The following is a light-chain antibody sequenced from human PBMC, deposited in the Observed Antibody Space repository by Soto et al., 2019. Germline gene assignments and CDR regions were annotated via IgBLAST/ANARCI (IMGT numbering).Light chain of an antibody. CDR1: QDIGSW. CDR3: QHYNSYSEA. V-gene: IGKV1D-16*01. Sequence: DIQMTQSPSSVSASVGDTVTITCRASQDIGSWLAWFQQKPGRAPKLLIYAASSLQSGVPSRFSGSGSGADFTLTISSLQPDDFATYYCQHYNSYSEAFGQGTKVDIK. J-gene: IGKJ1*01. CDR2: AAS.